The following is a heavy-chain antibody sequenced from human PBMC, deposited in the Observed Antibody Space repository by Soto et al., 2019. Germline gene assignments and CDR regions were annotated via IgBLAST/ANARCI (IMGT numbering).Heavy chain of an antibody. CDR3: ARGTLV. D-gene: IGHD2-2*01. Sequence: QVQLQESGPGLMQPSQTLSLTCTVSGGSIGSGGYWWSWIRQHPGRGLEWIGFVSYTWNTQYNPSLKSRVNISVDTSTKQFSMKLSSVTAADTAVYYCARGTLVWGQGTLVTVSS. CDR1: GGSIGSGGYW. V-gene: IGHV4-31*03. J-gene: IGHJ4*02. CDR2: VSYTWNT.